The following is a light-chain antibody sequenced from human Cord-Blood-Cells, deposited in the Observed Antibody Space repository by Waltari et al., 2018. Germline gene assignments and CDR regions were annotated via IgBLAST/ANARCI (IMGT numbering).Light chain of an antibody. CDR1: QDISNY. Sequence: DIKMTQSPSSLSASVGDRVTITCQASQDISNYLNWFQQKPGKDPKLLIYDASNFETGVPSRFIGSGSGTDFTFTISSLQPEDIATYYCQQYDNLPYSFGQGTKLEIK. CDR3: QQYDNLPYS. CDR2: DAS. V-gene: IGKV1-33*01. J-gene: IGKJ2*03.